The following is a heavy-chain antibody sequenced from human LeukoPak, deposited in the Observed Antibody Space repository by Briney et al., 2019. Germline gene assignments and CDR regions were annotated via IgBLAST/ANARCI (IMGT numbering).Heavy chain of an antibody. CDR2: INAGNGNT. Sequence: ASVTVSCTASGYTFTTYAMHWVRQAPGQRLECMGWINAGNGNTKYSQKFQDRVTITRDTSASTAYMELSSLRSEDTAVYYCARTTAMVTILDYWGQGTLVTVSS. D-gene: IGHD5-18*01. J-gene: IGHJ4*02. CDR1: GYTFTTYA. CDR3: ARTTAMVTILDY. V-gene: IGHV1-3*01.